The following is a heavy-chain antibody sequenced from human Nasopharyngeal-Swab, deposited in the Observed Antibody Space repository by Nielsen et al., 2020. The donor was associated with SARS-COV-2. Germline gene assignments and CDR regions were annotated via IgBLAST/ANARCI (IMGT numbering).Heavy chain of an antibody. CDR3: ARDQSGSYNFDY. CDR2: INSDGSST. CDR1: GFTFSSYW. Sequence: GGSLRLSCAASGFTFSSYWMHWVRQAPGKGLVWVSRINSDGSSTSYADSVKGRFTISRDNAKKTLYLQMNSLRAEDTAVYYCARDQSGSYNFDYWGQGTLVTVSS. J-gene: IGHJ4*02. D-gene: IGHD1-26*01. V-gene: IGHV3-74*01.